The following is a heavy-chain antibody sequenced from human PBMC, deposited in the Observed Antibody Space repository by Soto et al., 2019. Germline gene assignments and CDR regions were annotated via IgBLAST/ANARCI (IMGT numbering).Heavy chain of an antibody. CDR3: AKGRRGYSYGFIDY. CDR1: GFTFSSYA. D-gene: IGHD5-18*01. J-gene: IGHJ4*02. Sequence: PGGSLRLSCAASGFTFSSYAMSWVRQAPGKGLEWVSAISGSGGSTYYADSVKGRFTISRDNSKNTLYLQMNSLRAEDTAVYYCAKGRRGYSYGFIDYWGQGTLVTVSS. V-gene: IGHV3-23*01. CDR2: ISGSGGST.